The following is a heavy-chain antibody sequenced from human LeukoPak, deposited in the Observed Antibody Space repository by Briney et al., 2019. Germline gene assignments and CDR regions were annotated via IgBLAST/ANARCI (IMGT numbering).Heavy chain of an antibody. Sequence: SETLSLTCTVSGGSIGSSSYYWGWIRQPPGKGLEWIGSIYHSGSSYYNPSLKSRVTISVDTSKNQFSLKLRSVTAADTAVYYCARHSSYYGNFDYWGQGTLVTVSS. CDR3: ARHSSYYGNFDY. J-gene: IGHJ4*02. CDR2: IYHSGSS. CDR1: GGSIGSSSYY. D-gene: IGHD3-10*01. V-gene: IGHV4-39*01.